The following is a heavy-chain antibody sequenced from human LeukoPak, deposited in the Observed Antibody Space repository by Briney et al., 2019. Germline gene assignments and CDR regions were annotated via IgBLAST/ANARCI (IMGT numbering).Heavy chain of an antibody. D-gene: IGHD4-17*01. V-gene: IGHV3-33*01. CDR2: IWYDGSNK. Sequence: GRSLRLSCAASGFTFSNYGMHWVRQAPGKGLEWVAIIWYDGSNKYYADSVKGRFTISRDNAKNSLYLQMNSLRDEDTAVYYCARDHDYAFDYWGQGTLVTVSS. CDR1: GFTFSNYG. CDR3: ARDHDYAFDY. J-gene: IGHJ4*02.